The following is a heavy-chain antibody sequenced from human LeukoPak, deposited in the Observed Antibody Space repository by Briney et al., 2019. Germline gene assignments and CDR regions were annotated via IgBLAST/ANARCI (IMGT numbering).Heavy chain of an antibody. CDR1: GFTFSSYA. J-gene: IGHJ4*02. CDR2: ISGSGGST. Sequence: HPGGSLRLSCAASGFTFSSYAMSWVRQAPGKGLEWVSAISGSGGSTYYADSVKGRFTISRDNSKNTLYLQMNSLRAEDTAVYYCAKDYYYDSSGYSQAFDYWGQGTLVTVSS. CDR3: AKDYYYDSSGYSQAFDY. D-gene: IGHD3-22*01. V-gene: IGHV3-23*01.